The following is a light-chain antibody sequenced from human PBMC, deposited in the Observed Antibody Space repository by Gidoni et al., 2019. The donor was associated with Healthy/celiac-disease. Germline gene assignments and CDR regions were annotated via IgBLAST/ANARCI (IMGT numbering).Light chain of an antibody. CDR2: GAS. Sequence: EIVLTQSTGTLSLSPGGRATLSCRASQSVSSSYLAWYQQKPGQAPRLLIYGASSRATGIPYRFSGSGSGTDFTLTISRLEPEDFAVYYCQQYGSSPLTFGGGTKVEIK. J-gene: IGKJ4*01. CDR1: QSVSSSY. CDR3: QQYGSSPLT. V-gene: IGKV3-20*01.